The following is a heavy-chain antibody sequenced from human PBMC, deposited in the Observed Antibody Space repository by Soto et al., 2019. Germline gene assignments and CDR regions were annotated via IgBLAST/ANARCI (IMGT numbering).Heavy chain of an antibody. J-gene: IGHJ5*02. Sequence: PGGSLRLSCAASGFTFSQYALNWVRQAPGKGLEWVAVILYDGTIEHYADSVKGRFTVSRDNSKNTVYLQMDSLTPEDTGVYYCAREESVAALNWFDPWGQGTLVTVYS. D-gene: IGHD6-6*01. CDR2: ILYDGTIE. CDR3: AREESVAALNWFDP. CDR1: GFTFSQYA. V-gene: IGHV3-30-3*01.